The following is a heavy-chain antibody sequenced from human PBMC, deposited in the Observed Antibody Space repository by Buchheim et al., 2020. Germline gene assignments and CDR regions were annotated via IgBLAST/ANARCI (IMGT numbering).Heavy chain of an antibody. Sequence: EVQVVESGGGLVKPGGSLKLSCAASGFTFSKTWMSWVRQAPGKGLEWVGRIKSKNNGETEDYAAPVKGRFTISRDDSTDTLYLQMNSLKIEDTGVYYCTALYYDVNTDPLPWGQGT. J-gene: IGHJ5*02. CDR1: GFTFSKTW. D-gene: IGHD3-10*02. CDR3: TALYYDVNTDPLP. V-gene: IGHV3-15*01. CDR2: IKSKNNGETE.